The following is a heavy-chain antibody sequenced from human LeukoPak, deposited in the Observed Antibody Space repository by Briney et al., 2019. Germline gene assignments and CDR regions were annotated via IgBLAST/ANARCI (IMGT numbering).Heavy chain of an antibody. CDR1: GGSICSGDYY. CDR2: IYYSGST. CDR3: ARARVDTAMAGAFDI. Sequence: SETLSLTCTVSGGSICSGDYYWSWIRQPPGKGLEWIGYIYYSGSTYYNPSLKSRVTISVDTSKNQFSLKLSSVTAADTAVYYCARARVDTAMAGAFDIWGQGTMVTVSS. J-gene: IGHJ3*02. V-gene: IGHV4-30-4*01. D-gene: IGHD5-18*01.